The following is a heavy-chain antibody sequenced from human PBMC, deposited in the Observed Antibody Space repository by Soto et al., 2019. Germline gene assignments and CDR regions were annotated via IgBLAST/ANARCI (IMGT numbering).Heavy chain of an antibody. Sequence: SETLSLTCAVSGGSISSGGYSWSWIRQPPGKGLEWIGYIYHSGSTYYNPSLKSRVTISVDRSKNQFSLKLSSVTAADTAVYYCARSSSSMDRGAFDYWGQGTLVTVSS. D-gene: IGHD2-2*03. CDR1: GGSISSGGYS. CDR3: ARSSSSMDRGAFDY. J-gene: IGHJ4*02. CDR2: IYHSGST. V-gene: IGHV4-30-2*01.